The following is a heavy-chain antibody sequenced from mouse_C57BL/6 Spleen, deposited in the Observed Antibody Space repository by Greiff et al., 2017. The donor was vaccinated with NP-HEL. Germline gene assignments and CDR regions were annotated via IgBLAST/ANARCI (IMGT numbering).Heavy chain of an antibody. CDR3: AREDYGRGFAY. Sequence: VQLQESGAELVRPGTSVKVSCKASGYAFTNYLIEWVKQRPGQGLEWIGVINPGSGGTNYNEKFKGKATLTADKSSSTAYMQLSSLTSEDSAVYFCAREDYGRGFAYWGQGTLVTVSA. CDR1: GYAFTNYL. J-gene: IGHJ3*01. D-gene: IGHD2-4*01. CDR2: INPGSGGT. V-gene: IGHV1-54*01.